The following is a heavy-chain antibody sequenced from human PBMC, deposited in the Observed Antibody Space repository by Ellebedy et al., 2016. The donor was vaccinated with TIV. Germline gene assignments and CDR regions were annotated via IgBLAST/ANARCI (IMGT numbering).Heavy chain of an antibody. Sequence: GESLKISXAASGFTFSSYVMSWVRQAPGKGLEWVSGISGSGTSTYYADSVKGRFTIARDNSKNTLYLQMNSLRAEDTAVYYCAKDDYGGNSRWGQGTLVTVSS. V-gene: IGHV3-23*01. J-gene: IGHJ4*02. CDR3: AKDDYGGNSR. CDR1: GFTFSSYV. D-gene: IGHD4-23*01. CDR2: ISGSGTST.